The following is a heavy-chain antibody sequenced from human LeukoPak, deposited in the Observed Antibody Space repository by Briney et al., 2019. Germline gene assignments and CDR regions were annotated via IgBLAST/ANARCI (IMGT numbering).Heavy chain of an antibody. Sequence: GASVKVSCKASGGTFNIYAISWVRQAPGQGLEWMGGIIPIFGTANYAQKFQGRVTITADKSTSTAYMELSSLRSEDTAVYYCARGRRYSGYDWRPDAFDIWGQGTMVTVSS. CDR1: GGTFNIYA. CDR2: IIPIFGTA. V-gene: IGHV1-69*06. CDR3: ARGRRYSGYDWRPDAFDI. D-gene: IGHD5-12*01. J-gene: IGHJ3*02.